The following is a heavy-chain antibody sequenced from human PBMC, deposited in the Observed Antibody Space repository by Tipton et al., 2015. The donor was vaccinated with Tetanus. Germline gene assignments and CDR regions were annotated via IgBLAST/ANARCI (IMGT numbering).Heavy chain of an antibody. CDR3: ARGRGLGPHEYFEH. D-gene: IGHD3/OR15-3a*01. CDR2: ISPFNENV. Sequence: VQLVQSGAEVKKPGASVKVSCKASGYTFTHYGVNWVRQAPGQGLEWMGWISPFNENVNYAEKFQGRLTMTTDRSTATVYMDLRSPRSDDTAVYYCARGRGLGPHEYFEHWGQGTLVTVSS. J-gene: IGHJ5*02. CDR1: GYTFTHYG. V-gene: IGHV1-18*01.